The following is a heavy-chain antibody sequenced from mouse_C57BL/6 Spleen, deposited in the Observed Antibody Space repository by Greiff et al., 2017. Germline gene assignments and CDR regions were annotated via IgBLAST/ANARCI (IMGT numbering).Heavy chain of an antibody. V-gene: IGHV1-5*01. CDR2: IYPGNSDT. D-gene: IGHD1-1*01. CDR1: GYTFTSYW. Sequence: VQLQQSGTVLARPGASVKMSCKTSGYTFTSYWMHWVKQRPGQGLEWIGAIYPGNSDTRYNQKFKGKAKLTAATSASTAYMELSSLTNEDSAVYYCTRSYYGSSYGFAYWGQGTLVTVSA. J-gene: IGHJ3*01. CDR3: TRSYYGSSYGFAY.